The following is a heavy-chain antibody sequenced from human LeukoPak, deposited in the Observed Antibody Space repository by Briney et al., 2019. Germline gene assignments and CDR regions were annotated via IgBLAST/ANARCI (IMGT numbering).Heavy chain of an antibody. CDR1: GDSISTYY. CDR3: ARHYGP. Sequence: SETLSLTCTVSGDSISTYYWSWIRQPPGKGLEWIGYIYYSGIINYNSSLKSRVTISGDTSKKQFSLKLSSVTAADTAVYYCARHYGPWGQGTLVTVSS. V-gene: IGHV4-59*01. J-gene: IGHJ4*02. D-gene: IGHD3-16*01. CDR2: IYYSGII.